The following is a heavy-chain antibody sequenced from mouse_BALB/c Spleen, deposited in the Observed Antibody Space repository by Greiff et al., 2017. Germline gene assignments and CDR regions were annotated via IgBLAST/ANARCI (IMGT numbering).Heavy chain of an antibody. CDR2: ISSGGGST. J-gene: IGHJ4*01. CDR1: GFAFSSYD. Sequence: DVHLVESGGGLVKPGGSLKLSCAASGFAFSSYDMSWVRQTPEKRLEWVAYISSGGGSTYYPDTVKGRFTISRDNAKNTLYLQMSSLKSEDTAMYYCARHGDYAMDYWGQGTSVTVSS. CDR3: ARHGDYAMDY. V-gene: IGHV5-12-1*01.